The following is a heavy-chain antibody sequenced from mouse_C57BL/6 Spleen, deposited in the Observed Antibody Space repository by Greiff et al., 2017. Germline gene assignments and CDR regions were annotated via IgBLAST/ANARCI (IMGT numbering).Heavy chain of an antibody. CDR1: GYAFSSSW. Sequence: QVQLQQSGPELVKPGASVKISCKASGYAFSSSWMNWVKQRPGKGLEWIGRIYPGDGDTNYNGKFKGKATLTADKSSSTAYMKLSSLTSEYSAICCCAKRNTVDYWGQGTTLTVSS. V-gene: IGHV1-82*01. D-gene: IGHD5-1-1*01. CDR3: AKRNTVDY. J-gene: IGHJ2*01. CDR2: IYPGDGDT.